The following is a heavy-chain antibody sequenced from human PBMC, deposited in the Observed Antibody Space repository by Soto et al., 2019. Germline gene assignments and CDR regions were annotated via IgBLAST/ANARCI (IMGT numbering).Heavy chain of an antibody. J-gene: IGHJ1*01. CDR2: NYYSGST. D-gene: IGHD4-17*01. Sequence: SETLSLTCTVSGGSISSYYWSWIRQPPGKGLEWIGYNYYSGSTNYNPSLKSRVTISVDTSKNQFSLKLSSVTAADTAVYYCARHSPYGDYEVGYFQHWGQGTLVTVSS. CDR3: ARHSPYGDYEVGYFQH. V-gene: IGHV4-59*08. CDR1: GGSISSYY.